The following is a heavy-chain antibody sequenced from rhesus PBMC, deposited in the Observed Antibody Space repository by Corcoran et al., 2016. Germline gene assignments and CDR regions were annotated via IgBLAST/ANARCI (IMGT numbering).Heavy chain of an antibody. V-gene: IGHV1-198*02. Sequence: QVQLVQSGAAVKQPGASVKVSCNASGFTFGSYSISWLLTAPGQGLACMGVNSPVGVITKYAEKFQGRVTITADTSTSTDDMERSSLRSEDTAVYYCAREVKSGYYTDYYGLDSWGQGVVVTVSS. D-gene: IGHD3-28*01. J-gene: IGHJ6*01. CDR3: AREVKSGYYTDYYGLDS. CDR2: NSPVGVIT. CDR1: GFTFGSYS.